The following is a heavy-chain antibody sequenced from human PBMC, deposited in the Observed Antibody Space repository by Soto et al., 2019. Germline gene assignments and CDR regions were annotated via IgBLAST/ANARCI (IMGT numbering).Heavy chain of an antibody. CDR3: ARAPIQLWYPYYYYGMDV. J-gene: IGHJ6*02. CDR2: INHSGST. V-gene: IGHV4-34*01. D-gene: IGHD5-18*01. CDR1: GGSFSGYY. Sequence: SETLSLTCAVYGGSFSGYYWSWIRQPPGKGLEWIGEINHSGSTNYNPSLKSRVTISVDTSKNQFSLKLSSVTAADTAVYYCARAPIQLWYPYYYYGMDVWGQGTTVTVSS.